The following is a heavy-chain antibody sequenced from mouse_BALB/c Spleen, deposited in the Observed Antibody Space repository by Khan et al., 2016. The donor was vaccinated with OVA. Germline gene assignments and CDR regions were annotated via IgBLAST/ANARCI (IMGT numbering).Heavy chain of an antibody. Sequence: QMQLEESGAELVRPGASVKLSCKTSGYIFTNYWIPWVKQRSGQGLEWIARIYPGTDNTYYNEKLKDKATLTVDKSSSTAYMQLSSLKSEDSAVYFCAREEALYYFDYWGQGTTLTVSS. D-gene: IGHD3-2*02. J-gene: IGHJ2*01. V-gene: IGHV1-76*01. CDR3: AREEALYYFDY. CDR2: IYPGTDNT. CDR1: GYIFTNYW.